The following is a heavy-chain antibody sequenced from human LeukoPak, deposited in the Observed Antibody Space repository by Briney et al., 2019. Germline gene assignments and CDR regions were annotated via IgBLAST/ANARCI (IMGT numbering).Heavy chain of an antibody. CDR1: GFTFSSYA. J-gene: IGHJ4*02. Sequence: GGSLRLSCAASGFTFSSYAMSWVRQAPGKGLEWVSAISGSGGSTYYADSVKGRFTISRDNSKNTLYLQMYSPRAEDTAVYYCARARREYSSSHIDYWGQGTLVTVSS. CDR3: ARARREYSSSHIDY. CDR2: ISGSGGST. V-gene: IGHV3-23*01. D-gene: IGHD6-6*01.